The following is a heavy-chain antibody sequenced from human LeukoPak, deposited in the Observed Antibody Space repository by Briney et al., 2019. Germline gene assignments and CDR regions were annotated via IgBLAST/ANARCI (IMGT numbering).Heavy chain of an antibody. CDR1: GFTFSGSA. CDR2: IRSKANSYAT. Sequence: GGSLRLSCAASGFTFSGSAMHWVRQASGKGLEWVGRIRSKANSYATSYGASVKGRFTISRDDSKNTAYLQMNSLKTEDTAVYYCTRRYFYDTSGYFQRDYWGQGTLVTVSS. D-gene: IGHD3-22*01. J-gene: IGHJ4*02. CDR3: TRRYFYDTSGYFQRDY. V-gene: IGHV3-73*01.